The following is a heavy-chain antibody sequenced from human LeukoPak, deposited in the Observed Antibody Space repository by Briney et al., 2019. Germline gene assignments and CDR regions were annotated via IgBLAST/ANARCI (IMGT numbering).Heavy chain of an antibody. CDR1: GGTFTNYA. CDR2: IIPILDVT. V-gene: IGHV1-69*04. CDR3: VRGGGVDILTGFQY. J-gene: IGHJ4*02. D-gene: IGHD3-9*01. Sequence: SVKASCKASGGTFTNYAINWVRQAAGQGLEWMGRIIPILDVTNYAQKFQGRVTITADQSTSTAYMELSGLRAEGTDGYYWVRGGGVDILTGFQYWGQGTLVTVSS.